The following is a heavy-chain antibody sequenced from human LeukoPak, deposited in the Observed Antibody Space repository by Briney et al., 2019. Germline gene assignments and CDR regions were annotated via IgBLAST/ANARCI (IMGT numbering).Heavy chain of an antibody. J-gene: IGHJ4*02. V-gene: IGHV4-34*01. CDR3: ARAGEYYYDSSGYWDFDY. CDR1: GGSFSSYY. CDR2: INHSGST. D-gene: IGHD3-22*01. Sequence: SETLSLTCAVYGGSFSSYYWRWIRQPPGKGLEWIGEINHSGSTNYNPTLKSRVTISVDTSKNQFSLKLSAVTAADTAVYYCARAGEYYYDSSGYWDFDYWGQGTLVTVSS.